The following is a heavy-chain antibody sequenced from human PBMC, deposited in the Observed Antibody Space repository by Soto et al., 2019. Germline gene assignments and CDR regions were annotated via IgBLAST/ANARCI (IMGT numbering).Heavy chain of an antibody. D-gene: IGHD4-17*01. J-gene: IGHJ4*02. CDR3: ARRPPDGHYGMFSY. V-gene: IGHV1-8*01. CDR2: MNPNSGNT. CDR1: GYTFTSYD. Sequence: QVQLVQSGAEVKKPGASVKVSCKASGYTFTSYDINWVRQATGQGLEWMGWMNPNSGNTGYVQKFQGRVTMTRDTSISTTYRGLSRLRSEETAVYYCARRPPDGHYGMFSYWGQGTLVTVSS.